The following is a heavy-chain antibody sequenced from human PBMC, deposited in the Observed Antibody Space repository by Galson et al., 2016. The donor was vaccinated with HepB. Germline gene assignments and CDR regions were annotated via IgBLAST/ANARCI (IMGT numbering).Heavy chain of an antibody. CDR2: LSYDETNK. CDR1: GFTFSDYG. J-gene: IGHJ4*02. D-gene: IGHD5-24*01. Sequence: SLRLSCAASGFTFSDYGMHWVRQAPGKGLEWVAVLSYDETNKYYADSVKGRFTISRDNSKNTLNLQMDSLRTEDTAVYYCAKMMADFVPLDYWGQGTLVTVSS. CDR3: AKMMADFVPLDY. V-gene: IGHV3-30*18.